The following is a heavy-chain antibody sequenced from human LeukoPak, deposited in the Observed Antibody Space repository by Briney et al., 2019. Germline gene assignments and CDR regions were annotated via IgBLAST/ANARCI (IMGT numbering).Heavy chain of an antibody. CDR1: GFTFSSYG. CDR2: IRYDGSNK. J-gene: IGHJ4*02. D-gene: IGHD1-26*01. V-gene: IGHV3-30*02. Sequence: PGGSLRLSCAASGFTFSSYGMHWVRQAPGKGLEWVAFIRYDGSNKYYADSVKGRFTISRDNSKNTLYLQMNSLRAEDTAVYYCAKDRPAGSIVGQWDYWGQGTLVTVSS. CDR3: AKDRPAGSIVGQWDY.